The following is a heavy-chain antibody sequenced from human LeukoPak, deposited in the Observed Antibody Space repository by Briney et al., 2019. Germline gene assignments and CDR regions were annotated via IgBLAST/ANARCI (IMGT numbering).Heavy chain of an antibody. CDR2: ISQNGIP. Sequence: PSETLSLTCTVSGASIGSYYWSWIRQPPGKGLEWIGFISQNGIPHYTASPKSRVTISRDTSENQVSLILSSVTAADTAVYYCTRHDVVAVMGHGMAVWGQGTTVTVSS. V-gene: IGHV4-59*08. D-gene: IGHD3-16*01. CDR3: TRHDVVAVMGHGMAV. CDR1: GASIGSYY. J-gene: IGHJ6*02.